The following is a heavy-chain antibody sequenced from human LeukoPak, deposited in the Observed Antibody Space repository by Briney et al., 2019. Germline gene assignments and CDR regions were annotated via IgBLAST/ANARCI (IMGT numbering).Heavy chain of an antibody. D-gene: IGHD4-17*01. V-gene: IGHV4-30-2*01. Sequence: PSETLSLTCAVSGGPISSGGYSWSWIRQPPGKGLEWIGYIYHSGSTYYNPSLKSRVTISVDRSKNQFSLKLSSVTAADTAVYYCARAGDYGDYVFDYWGQGTLVTVSS. CDR2: IYHSGST. CDR1: GGPISSGGYS. CDR3: ARAGDYGDYVFDY. J-gene: IGHJ4*02.